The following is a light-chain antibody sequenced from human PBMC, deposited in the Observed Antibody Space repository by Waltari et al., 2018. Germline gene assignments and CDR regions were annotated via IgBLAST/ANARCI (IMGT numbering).Light chain of an antibody. CDR2: EVS. V-gene: IGLV2-14*01. J-gene: IGLJ1*01. CDR1: NNDVGAYNF. Sequence: QSALTQPASVSGSPGQSITISCTGTNNDVGAYNFVSWYQQHPGKAPKLMIPEVSHRPSGVSYRFSGSQSGNTASLTISGLQAEDEADYHCSSYTRSHTYVFGPGTTVTVL. CDR3: SSYTRSHTYV.